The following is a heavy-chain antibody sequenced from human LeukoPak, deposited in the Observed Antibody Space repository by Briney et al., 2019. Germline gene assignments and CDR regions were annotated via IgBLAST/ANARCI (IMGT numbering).Heavy chain of an antibody. D-gene: IGHD3-3*02. CDR2: IYYSGRT. V-gene: IGHV4-31*03. CDR1: GGSISSGGYY. CDR3: AGDKLANKYTVG. Sequence: SQTLSLTCTVSGGSISSGGYYWSWVRQHPGTGLEWIGDIYYSGRTYFNPSVKSRVTISVDTSKNQFSLKLSFVTAADPAVYYFAGDKLANKYTVGLGKGATVTVSS. J-gene: IGHJ6*03.